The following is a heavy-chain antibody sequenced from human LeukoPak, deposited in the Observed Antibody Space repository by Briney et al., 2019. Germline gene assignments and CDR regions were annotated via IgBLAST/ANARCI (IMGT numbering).Heavy chain of an antibody. CDR1: GYSISSGYY. Sequence: SETLSLTCAVSGYSISSGYYWGWIRQPPGKGLEWIGSIYHSGSTYYNPSLKSRVTISVDTSKNQFSLKLSSVTAADTAVYYCARDPRDAWFDPWGQGTLVTVSS. V-gene: IGHV4-38-2*02. CDR3: ARDPRDAWFDP. CDR2: IYHSGST. J-gene: IGHJ5*02.